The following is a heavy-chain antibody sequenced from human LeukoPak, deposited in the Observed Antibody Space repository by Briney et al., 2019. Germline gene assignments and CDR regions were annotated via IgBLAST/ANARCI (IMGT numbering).Heavy chain of an antibody. Sequence: GGSLRLSCAASGFTFSSYSMNWVRQAPGKGLEWVSSISSSSSYIYYADSVEGRFTISRDNAKNSLYLQMNSLRAEDTAVYYCAVHGYCSGGSCYPSGWFDPWGQGTVVTVSS. J-gene: IGHJ5*02. D-gene: IGHD2-15*01. CDR2: ISSSSSYI. V-gene: IGHV3-21*01. CDR3: AVHGYCSGGSCYPSGWFDP. CDR1: GFTFSSYS.